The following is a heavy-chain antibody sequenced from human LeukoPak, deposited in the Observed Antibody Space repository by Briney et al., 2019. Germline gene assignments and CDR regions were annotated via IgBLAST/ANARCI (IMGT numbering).Heavy chain of an antibody. CDR2: INPNSGGT. Sequence: ASVKVSCKASGYTFTGYYMHWVRRAPGQGLEWVGRINPNSGGTNYAQKFQGRVTMSRDTSISTGYMELSGLRSDDTAVYYCAQDGANKVRGVHYFYMDVWGKGTTVTVSS. V-gene: IGHV1-2*06. D-gene: IGHD3-10*01. J-gene: IGHJ6*03. CDR1: GYTFTGYY. CDR3: AQDGANKVRGVHYFYMDV.